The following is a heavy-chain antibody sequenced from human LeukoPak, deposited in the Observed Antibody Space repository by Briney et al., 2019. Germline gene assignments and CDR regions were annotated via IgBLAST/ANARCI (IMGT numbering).Heavy chain of an antibody. CDR2: INPNSGGT. J-gene: IGHJ5*02. V-gene: IGHV1-2*02. CDR3: ATTSRYSSSWYVDP. D-gene: IGHD6-13*01. CDR1: GYTFTSYA. Sequence: ASVKVSCKASGYTFTSYAMNWVRQAPGQGLEWMGWINPNSGGTNYAQKFQGRVTMTRDTSISTAYMELSRLRSDDTAVYYCATTSRYSSSWYVDPWGQGTLVTVSS.